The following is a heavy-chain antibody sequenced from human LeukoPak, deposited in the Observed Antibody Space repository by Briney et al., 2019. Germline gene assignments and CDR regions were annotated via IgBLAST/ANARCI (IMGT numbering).Heavy chain of an antibody. D-gene: IGHD5-24*01. Sequence: SETLSLTCTVSGGSISSHYWSWTRQPPGKGLEWIGYIYYSGSTNYNPSLKSRVTISVDTSKNQFSLKLSSVTAADTAVYYCARVEDGYNFDYWGQGTLVTVSS. J-gene: IGHJ4*02. CDR1: GGSISSHY. V-gene: IGHV4-59*11. CDR3: ARVEDGYNFDY. CDR2: IYYSGST.